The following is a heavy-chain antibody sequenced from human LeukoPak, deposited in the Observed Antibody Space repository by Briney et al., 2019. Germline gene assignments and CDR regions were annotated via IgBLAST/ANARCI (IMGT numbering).Heavy chain of an antibody. D-gene: IGHD3-3*01. CDR3: ATDASSFWSGYNIGMGAFDI. CDR2: FDPEDGEA. J-gene: IGHJ3*02. Sequence: RASVKVSYKVSGYTLTELSMHWVRQAPGKGLEWMGGFDPEDGEATYAQKFQGGVTMTEDTSTDTAYMELSSLRSEDTAVYYCATDASSFWSGYNIGMGAFDIWGQGTMVTVSS. V-gene: IGHV1-24*01. CDR1: GYTLTELS.